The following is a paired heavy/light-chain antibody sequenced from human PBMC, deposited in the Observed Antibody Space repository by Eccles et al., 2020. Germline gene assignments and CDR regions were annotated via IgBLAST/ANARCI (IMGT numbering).Light chain of an antibody. V-gene: IGLV3-1*01. CDR1: KLGDKY. J-gene: IGLJ1*01. CDR2: QDS. CDR3: QAWDSRTGV. Sequence: SYELTQPPSVSVSPGQTASITCSGDKLGDKYACWYQQKPGQSPVLVIFQDSKRPSGIPERFSGSNSGNTATLTISGTQAMDEADYYCQAWDSRTGVFGAGTKVTVL.
Heavy chain of an antibody. CDR3: ARLVGATDRYYMDV. D-gene: IGHD1-26*01. CDR2: IKQDGSEK. Sequence: EVQLVESGGGLVQPGGSLRLSCAASGFTFSTYWMSWVRQAPEKGLEWVANIKQDGSEKYSVDFVKGRFTISRDNAKNSLYLQMNSLRAEDTAVYYCARLVGATDRYYMDVWGKGTTVTVSS. V-gene: IGHV3-7*03. CDR1: GFTFSTYW. J-gene: IGHJ6*03.